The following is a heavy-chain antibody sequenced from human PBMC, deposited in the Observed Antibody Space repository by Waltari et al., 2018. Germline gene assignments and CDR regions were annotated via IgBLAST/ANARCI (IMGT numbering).Heavy chain of an antibody. J-gene: IGHJ5*02. CDR3: ARGNYYDRNWFDP. CDR1: GGTFSSYA. V-gene: IGHV1-69*13. Sequence: QVQLVQSGAEVKKPGSSVKVSCKASGGTFSSYAISWVRQAPGQGLEWMGGIVPIFGSANYDQKFQGRGTSTAEESTSTADMELSSLRSEDTAVYYCARGNYYDRNWFDPWGQGTLVTVSS. CDR2: IVPIFGSA. D-gene: IGHD3-22*01.